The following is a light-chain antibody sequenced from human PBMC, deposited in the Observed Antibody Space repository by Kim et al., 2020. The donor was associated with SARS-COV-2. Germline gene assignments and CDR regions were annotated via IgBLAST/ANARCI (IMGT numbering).Light chain of an antibody. CDR2: DAS. CDR3: QQRSSWPPT. J-gene: IGKJ5*01. CDR1: HSIGNS. V-gene: IGKV3-11*01. Sequence: LSPGEIAALSCRAGHSIGNSLAWYQQKPGQTPRLLIHDASNGATDIPARFSGSGSGTDFTLTISSLEPEDFAVYFCQQRSSWPPTFGQGTRLEIK.